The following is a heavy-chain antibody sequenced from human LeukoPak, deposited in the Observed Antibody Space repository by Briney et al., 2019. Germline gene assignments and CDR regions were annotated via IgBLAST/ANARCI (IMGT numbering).Heavy chain of an antibody. CDR1: GYSFTSYW. J-gene: IGHJ4*02. D-gene: IGHD3-22*01. Sequence: GESLKISCKGSGYSFTSYWIGWVRQMPGKGLEWMGIIYPGDSDTRYSPSFQGKVTIAADKSIGTAYLQWSSLKASDTAMYYCARRNHYYDSSGLDYWGQGTLVTVSS. V-gene: IGHV5-51*01. CDR2: IYPGDSDT. CDR3: ARRNHYYDSSGLDY.